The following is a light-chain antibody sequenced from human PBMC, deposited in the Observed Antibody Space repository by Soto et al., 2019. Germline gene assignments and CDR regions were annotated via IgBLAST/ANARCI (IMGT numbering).Light chain of an antibody. CDR1: QGISSY. J-gene: IGKJ5*01. CDR3: QHRHSYPIT. V-gene: IGKV1-9*01. Sequence: DIQLTQSPSFVSASVGDRVTITCRASQGISSYLAWYQQKPGKAPKLLIHTASTLQSGVQSRFSGSGSGTEFTLTISSLQPEDFATYYCQHRHSYPITFGQGTRLEIK. CDR2: TAS.